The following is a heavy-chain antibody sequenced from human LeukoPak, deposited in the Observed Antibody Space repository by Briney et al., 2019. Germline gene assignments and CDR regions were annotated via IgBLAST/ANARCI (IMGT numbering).Heavy chain of an antibody. V-gene: IGHV3-7*02. J-gene: IGHJ4*02. D-gene: IGHD2-8*01. CDR1: GFTFSSYW. CDR3: ASNVLPC. CDR2: IKQAGSDK. Sequence: GGSLRLSCAASGFTFSSYWMSWVRQAPGKGLEWVANIKQAGSDKYYVDPVKGRFTTSKNNAKHSLHLQSTGITAEDTAVYYCASNVLPCWGQGTLVTVSS.